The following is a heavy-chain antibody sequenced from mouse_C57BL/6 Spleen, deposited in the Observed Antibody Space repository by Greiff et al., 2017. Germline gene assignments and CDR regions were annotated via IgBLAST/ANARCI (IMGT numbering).Heavy chain of an antibody. V-gene: IGHV1-80*01. D-gene: IGHD2-3*01. Sequence: VQLQQSGAELVKPGASVKISCKASGYAFSSYWMNWVKQRTGTSLEWIGQIYPGYGATNYNGKFKGKATLPADQSSSPAYMQLSILPSEDSAVYFCARDGYHYYARGYWGQGTSVTVSS. CDR2: IYPGYGAT. CDR1: GYAFSSYW. J-gene: IGHJ4*01. CDR3: ARDGYHYYARGY.